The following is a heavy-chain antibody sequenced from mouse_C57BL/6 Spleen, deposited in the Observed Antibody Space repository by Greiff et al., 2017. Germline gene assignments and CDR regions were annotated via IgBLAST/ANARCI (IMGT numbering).Heavy chain of an antibody. CDR1: GYTFTSYG. Sequence: QVQLQQSGAELARPGVSVKLSCKASGYTFTSYGISWVKQRTGQGLEWIGEIYPRSGNTYYNEKFKGKATLTADKSSSTAYMELRSLTSEDSAVYFCARDGYDVGGYFDYWGQGTTLTVSS. J-gene: IGHJ2*01. CDR3: ARDGYDVGGYFDY. V-gene: IGHV1-81*01. CDR2: IYPRSGNT. D-gene: IGHD2-2*01.